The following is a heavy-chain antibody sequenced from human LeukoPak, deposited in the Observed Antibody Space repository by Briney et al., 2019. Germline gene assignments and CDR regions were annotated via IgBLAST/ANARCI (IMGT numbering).Heavy chain of an antibody. J-gene: IGHJ4*02. V-gene: IGHV1-2*02. D-gene: IGHD2-15*01. CDR1: GYAFTGYY. CDR3: ARDVGRIVVVVAAYYFDY. Sequence: GASVKVSCKTSGYAFTGYYIHWVRQAPGQGLEWMGWINPNSGGTNYAQKFQGRVTMTRDTSISTAYMELSRLRSADTAVYYCARDVGRIVVVVAAYYFDYWGQGTLVTVSS. CDR2: INPNSGGT.